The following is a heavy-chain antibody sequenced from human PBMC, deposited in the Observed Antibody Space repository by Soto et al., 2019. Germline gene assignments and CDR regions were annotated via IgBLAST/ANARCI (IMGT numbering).Heavy chain of an antibody. CDR1: GFTFSSYA. Sequence: PGGSLRLSCAASGFTFSSYAMSWVRQAPGKGLEWVSAISGSGGSTYYADSVKGRFTISRDNSKNTLYLQMNSLRAEDTAVYYCAKPIQSLRFLEWLLNFDYWGQGTLVTVSS. J-gene: IGHJ4*02. CDR2: ISGSGGST. D-gene: IGHD3-3*01. CDR3: AKPIQSLRFLEWLLNFDY. V-gene: IGHV3-23*01.